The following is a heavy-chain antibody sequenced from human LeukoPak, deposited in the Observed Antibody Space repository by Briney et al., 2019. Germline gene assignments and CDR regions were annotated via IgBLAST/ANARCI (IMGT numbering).Heavy chain of an antibody. CDR3: ARGDYNDAFDI. CDR2: INHSGST. CDR1: GGSFSGYY. J-gene: IGHJ3*02. D-gene: IGHD4/OR15-4a*01. V-gene: IGHV4-34*01. Sequence: ASETLSLTCVVYGGSFSGYYWSWIRQPPGKGLEWIGEINHSGSTNYNPSLKSRVTISVDTSKNQFSLKLSSVTAADTAVYYCARGDYNDAFDIWGQGTMVTVSS.